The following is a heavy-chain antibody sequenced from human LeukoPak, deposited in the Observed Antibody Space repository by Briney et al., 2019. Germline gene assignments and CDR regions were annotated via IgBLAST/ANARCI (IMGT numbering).Heavy chain of an antibody. CDR3: AKETGYSGYDYGDY. V-gene: IGHV3-23*01. Sequence: QPGGSLRLSCAASGLTFSDYAMSWFRQAPGKGLEWVSGITSGFTPHYADSVKGRFTISRDNSKNTLYLQMNSLRVEDTARFYCAKETGYSGYDYGDYWGQGTLVTVSS. J-gene: IGHJ4*02. CDR2: ITSGFTP. CDR1: GLTFSDYA. D-gene: IGHD5-12*01.